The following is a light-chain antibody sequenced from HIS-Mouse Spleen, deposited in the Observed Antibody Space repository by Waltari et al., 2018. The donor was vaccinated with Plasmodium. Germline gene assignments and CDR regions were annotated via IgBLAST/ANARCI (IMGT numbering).Light chain of an antibody. CDR2: KAS. CDR3: QQYNSYSWT. J-gene: IGKJ1*01. Sequence: DIQMTQSPSTLSASVGDRVTINCRPSQSISSRLAWYQQKPGKAPKLLIYKASSLESGVPSRFSGSGSGTEFTLTISSLQPDDFATYYCQQYNSYSWTFGQGTKVEIK. CDR1: QSISSR. V-gene: IGKV1-5*03.